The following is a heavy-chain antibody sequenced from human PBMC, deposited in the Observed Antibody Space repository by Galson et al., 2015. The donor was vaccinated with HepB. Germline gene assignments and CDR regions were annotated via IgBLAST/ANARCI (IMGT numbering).Heavy chain of an antibody. J-gene: IGHJ4*02. D-gene: IGHD1-26*01. CDR2: ISAYNGNT. CDR1: GYTFTSYG. CDR3: ARDPTPPYSGSYGCFDY. V-gene: IGHV1-18*01. Sequence: SVKVSCKASGYTFTSYGISWVRQAPGQGLEWMGWISAYNGNTNYAQKLQGRVTMTTDTSTSTAYMELRSLRSDDTAVYYCARDPTPPYSGSYGCFDYWGQGTLVTVSS.